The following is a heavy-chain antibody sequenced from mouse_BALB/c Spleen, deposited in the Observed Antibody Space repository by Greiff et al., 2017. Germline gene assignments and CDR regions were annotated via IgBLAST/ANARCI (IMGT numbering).Heavy chain of an antibody. CDR1: GYTFTSYW. CDR2: IYPGDGDT. V-gene: IGHV1-87*01. D-gene: IGHD2-1*01. Sequence: QVQLKESGAELARPGASVKLSCKASGYTFTSYWMQWVKQRPGQGLEWIGAIYPGDGDTRYTQKFKGKATLTADKSSSTAYMQLSSLASEDSAVYYCASYGNLPYYAMDYWGQGTSVTVSS. J-gene: IGHJ4*01. CDR3: ASYGNLPYYAMDY.